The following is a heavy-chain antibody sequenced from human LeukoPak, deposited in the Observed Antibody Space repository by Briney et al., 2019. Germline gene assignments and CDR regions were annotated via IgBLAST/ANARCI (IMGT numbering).Heavy chain of an antibody. V-gene: IGHV4-31*03. Sequence: PSQTLSLTCTVSGGPISSGGYFWTWIRQQPGKGLEWIGYIYYSGSTYYNPSLKSRVTISVDMSKNQFSLRLTSVTAADTAVYYCARAPYSSSSVDYWGQGTLVTVSS. J-gene: IGHJ4*02. CDR3: ARAPYSSSSVDY. CDR2: IYYSGST. D-gene: IGHD6-6*01. CDR1: GGPISSGGYF.